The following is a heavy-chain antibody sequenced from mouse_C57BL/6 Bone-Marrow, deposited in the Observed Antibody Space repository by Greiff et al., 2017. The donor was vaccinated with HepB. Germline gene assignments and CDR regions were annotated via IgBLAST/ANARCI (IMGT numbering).Heavy chain of an antibody. CDR3: AKQGRYYDYGPVYFDY. J-gene: IGHJ2*03. D-gene: IGHD2-4*01. CDR1: GFSLTSYG. Sequence: QVQLQQSGPGLVAPSQSLSITCTVSGFSLTSYGVSWVRQPPGKGLEWLGVIWGDGSTNYHSALISRLSISKDNSKSQVFLKLNSLQTDDTATYYCAKQGRYYDYGPVYFDYWGQGTRLAVTS. V-gene: IGHV2-3*01. CDR2: IWGDGST.